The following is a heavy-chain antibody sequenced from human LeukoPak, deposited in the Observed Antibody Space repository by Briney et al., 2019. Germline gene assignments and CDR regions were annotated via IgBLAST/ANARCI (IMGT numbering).Heavy chain of an antibody. D-gene: IGHD2-8*01. CDR3: ARGPIVLMVYVIPADWFDP. J-gene: IGHJ5*02. CDR1: GGSTSSGSYY. CDR2: IYTGGST. Sequence: SQTPSLTCSVAGGSTSSGSYYWSWIRQPAGKGLEWFARIYTGGSTNYNHPLKSRFTISVDKSKNQFSLKLSSLTAADTAVYYCARGPIVLMVYVIPADWFDPWGQGTLVTVSS. V-gene: IGHV4-61*02.